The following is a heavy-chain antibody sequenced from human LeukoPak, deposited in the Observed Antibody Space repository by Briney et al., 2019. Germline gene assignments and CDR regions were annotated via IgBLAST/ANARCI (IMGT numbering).Heavy chain of an antibody. D-gene: IGHD3-10*01. CDR1: GGSFSGYY. CDR2: INHSGST. J-gene: IGHJ6*03. V-gene: IGHV4-34*01. Sequence: SETLSLTCAVYGGSFSGYYWSWIRQPPGKGLEWIGEINHSGSTNYNPSLKSRVTISVDTSKNQFSLKLSSVTAADTAVYYCARRRYYYGSGSYRSYYYMDAWGKGTTVTISS. CDR3: ARRRYYYGSGSYRSYYYMDA.